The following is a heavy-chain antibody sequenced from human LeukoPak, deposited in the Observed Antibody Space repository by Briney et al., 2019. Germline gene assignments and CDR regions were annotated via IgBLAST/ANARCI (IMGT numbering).Heavy chain of an antibody. CDR1: GYSFTSSY. Sequence: ASVKVSCKASGYSFTSSYIHWVRQAPGQGLEWMGIINPSGGSTSYAQKFQGRVTMTRDTSTSTVYMELSSLRSEDTAVYYCARDRPSWYYDSSGYSVTYLDYWGQGTLVTVSS. J-gene: IGHJ4*02. CDR3: ARDRPSWYYDSSGYSVTYLDY. D-gene: IGHD3-22*01. V-gene: IGHV1-46*01. CDR2: INPSGGST.